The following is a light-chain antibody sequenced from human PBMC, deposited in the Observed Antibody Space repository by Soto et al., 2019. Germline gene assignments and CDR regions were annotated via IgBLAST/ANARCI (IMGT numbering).Light chain of an antibody. CDR2: AAS. CDR3: QQYNSAPPSWT. V-gene: IGKV3-20*01. J-gene: IGKJ1*01. Sequence: ETVLTQSPGTLSLSPGERATLSCRSSQGVSSSYLAWYQQKPGQAPRLLIYAASSRATGIPDRFSGSGSGTDFTLTISRLEPEAFAIYYCQQYNSAPPSWTFGQGTKVEIK. CDR1: QGVSSSY.